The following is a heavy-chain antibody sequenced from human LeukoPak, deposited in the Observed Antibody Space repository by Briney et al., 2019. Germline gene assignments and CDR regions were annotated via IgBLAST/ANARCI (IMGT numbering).Heavy chain of an antibody. CDR1: GFTFSSYA. CDR2: ISYDGSNK. Sequence: PGRSLRLSCAASGFTFSSYAMHWVRQAPGKGLEWVAVISYDGSNKYYADSVKGRFTISRDNSKNTLYLQMNSLRAEDTAVYHCARDVRDAFDIWGQGTMVTVSS. V-gene: IGHV3-30*04. CDR3: ARDVRDAFDI. J-gene: IGHJ3*02.